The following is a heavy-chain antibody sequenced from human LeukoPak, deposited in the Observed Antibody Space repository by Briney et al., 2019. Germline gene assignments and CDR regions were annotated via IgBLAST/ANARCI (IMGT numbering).Heavy chain of an antibody. CDR2: IYYSGST. CDR1: GGSISSYY. D-gene: IGHD3-3*02. Sequence: SETLSLTCTVSGGSISSYYWSWIRQPPGKGLEWIGYIYYSGSTNYNPSLKSRVTISVDTSKNQFSLKLSSVTAADTAVYYCARWHPLHYYFDYWGQGTLVSVSS. V-gene: IGHV4-59*01. CDR3: ARWHPLHYYFDY. J-gene: IGHJ4*02.